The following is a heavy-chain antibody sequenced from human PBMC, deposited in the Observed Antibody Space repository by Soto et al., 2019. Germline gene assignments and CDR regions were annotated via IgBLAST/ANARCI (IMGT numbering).Heavy chain of an antibody. D-gene: IGHD3-3*01. J-gene: IGHJ6*02. Sequence: SETLSLTCAVSGGSISSGGYSWSWIRRPPGKGLEWIGYIYHSGSTYYNPSLKSRVTISVDRSKNQFSLKLSSVTAADTAVYYCARVGRFLEYMDVWGQGTTVTVSS. CDR3: ARVGRFLEYMDV. CDR1: GGSISSGGYS. V-gene: IGHV4-30-2*01. CDR2: IYHSGST.